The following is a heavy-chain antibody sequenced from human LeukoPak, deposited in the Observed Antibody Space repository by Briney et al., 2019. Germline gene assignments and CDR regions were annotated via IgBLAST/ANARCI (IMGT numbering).Heavy chain of an antibody. J-gene: IGHJ4*02. Sequence: GSLRLSCAASGFTFDDYGMSWVRQAPGKGLEWVSGINRNGGSTGYADSVKGRFTISRDNAKNSLYLQMNSLRAEDTALYYCARGQWEPFADYWGQGTLVTVSS. CDR3: ARGQWEPFADY. D-gene: IGHD1-26*01. CDR2: INRNGGST. CDR1: GFTFDDYG. V-gene: IGHV3-20*04.